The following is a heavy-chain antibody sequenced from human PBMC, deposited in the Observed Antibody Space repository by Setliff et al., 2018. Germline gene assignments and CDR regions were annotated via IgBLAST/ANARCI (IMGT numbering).Heavy chain of an antibody. D-gene: IGHD2-21*02. CDR2: ISSSGSTI. Sequence: AGGSLRLSCAASGFTFSNAWMSWIRQAPGKGLEWVSYISSSGSTIYYADSVKGRFTISRDNAKNSLYLQMNSLRAEDTAVYYCARSLVTAGDAFDIWGQGTMVTVSS. J-gene: IGHJ3*02. CDR3: ARSLVTAGDAFDI. CDR1: GFTFSNAW. V-gene: IGHV3-11*01.